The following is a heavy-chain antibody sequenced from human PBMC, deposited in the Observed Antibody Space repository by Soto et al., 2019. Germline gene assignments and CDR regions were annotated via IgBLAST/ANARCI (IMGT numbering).Heavy chain of an antibody. V-gene: IGHV3-30*18. CDR3: AKDGPIPFLGELSLDSYYFDY. D-gene: IGHD3-16*02. CDR2: ISYDGSNK. Sequence: QVQLVESGGGVVQPGRSLRLSCAASGFTFSSYGMHWVRQAPGKGLEWVAVISYDGSNKYYADSVKGRFTISRDNSKNTLYLQMNSLRAEDTAVYYCAKDGPIPFLGELSLDSYYFDYWGQGTLVTVSS. J-gene: IGHJ4*02. CDR1: GFTFSSYG.